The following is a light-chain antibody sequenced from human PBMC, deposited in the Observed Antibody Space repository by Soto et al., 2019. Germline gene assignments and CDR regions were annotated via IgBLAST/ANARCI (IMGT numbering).Light chain of an antibody. V-gene: IGLV3-1*01. CDR1: KLGNKY. Sequence: SYELTQPPSVSVSPGQTASISCSGVKLGNKYACWYQQKPGQSPVLVIYHDFKRPSGIPERFSGSNSGSTATLTISGTQALDEADYYCQAWDGSSVVFGGGTKLTVL. J-gene: IGLJ2*01. CDR2: HDF. CDR3: QAWDGSSVV.